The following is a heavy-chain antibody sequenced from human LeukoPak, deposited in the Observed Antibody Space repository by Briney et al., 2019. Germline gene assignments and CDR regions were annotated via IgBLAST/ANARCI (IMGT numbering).Heavy chain of an antibody. CDR1: GGSISSSSYY. CDR2: IYYSGST. D-gene: IGHD6-13*01. J-gene: IGHJ5*02. CDR3: ARAKVSSSWPGWFDP. Sequence: SKTLSLTCTVSGGSISSSSYYWGWIRQPPGKGLEWIGSIYYSGSTYYNPSLKSRVTISVDTSKNQFSLKLSSVTAADTAVYYCARAKVSSSWPGWFDPWGQGTLVTVSS. V-gene: IGHV4-39*07.